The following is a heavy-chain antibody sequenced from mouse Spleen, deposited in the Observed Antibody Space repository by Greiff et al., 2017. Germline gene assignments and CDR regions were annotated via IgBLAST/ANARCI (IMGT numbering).Heavy chain of an antibody. J-gene: IGHJ4*01. D-gene: IGHD1-1*01. Sequence: VQLQQSGPGLVAPSQSLSITCTVSGFSLTSYGVDWVRQSPGKGLEWLGVIWGGGSTNYNSALKSRLSISKDNSKSQVFLKMNSLQTDDTAMYYCASGFTTVDRDAMYYWGQGTSVTVSS. CDR3: ASGFTTVDRDAMYY. CDR1: GFSLTSYG. CDR2: IWGGGST. V-gene: IGHV2-6*01.